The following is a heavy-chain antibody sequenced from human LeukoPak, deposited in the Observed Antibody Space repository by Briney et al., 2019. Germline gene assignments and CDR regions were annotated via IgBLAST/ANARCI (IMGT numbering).Heavy chain of an antibody. CDR1: GFTFNDYA. CDR2: ISGDGATT. V-gene: IGHV3-43*02. J-gene: IGHJ4*02. CDR3: AKTPPSYGR. Sequence: GGSLRLSCAVSGFTFNDYAMHWVHQAPGKGLEWVSLISGDGATTCYADSVKGRFTISRDNSKNSLYLQMNSLRTEDTALYYCAKTPPSYGRWGQGTLVTVSS. D-gene: IGHD1-14*01.